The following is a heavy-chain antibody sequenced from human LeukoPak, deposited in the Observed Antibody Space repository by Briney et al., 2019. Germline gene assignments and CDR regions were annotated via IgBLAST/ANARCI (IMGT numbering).Heavy chain of an antibody. CDR1: GYNFLSHD. CDR3: ARVVGQWLEVH. J-gene: IGHJ4*02. CDR2: MSPNSGKT. D-gene: IGHD6-19*01. Sequence: ASVKVSCKASGYNFLSHDINWVRQAAGQGPEWMGYMSPNSGKTRYAQQFQGRVSMISDASITTAYMELSSLMSEDTAVYYCARVVGQWLEVHWGQGTQVTVSS. V-gene: IGHV1-8*01.